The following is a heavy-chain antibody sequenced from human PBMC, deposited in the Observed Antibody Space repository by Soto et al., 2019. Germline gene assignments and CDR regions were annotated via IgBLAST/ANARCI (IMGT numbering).Heavy chain of an antibody. CDR2: ITSSGDNT. V-gene: IGHV3-23*01. J-gene: IGHJ4*02. Sequence: PGRSLRLSCAASGFTFNSYAMGWVRQAPCKGLEWVSAITSSGDNTDSADAVNGRFTISKDNSCNTRYLQLSSLTAVHTAVYYYAKDLWRHYSSESYYMRSFDSWGQGTLVSVSS. D-gene: IGHD3-10*01. CDR3: AKDLWRHYSSESYYMRSFDS. CDR1: GFTFNSYA.